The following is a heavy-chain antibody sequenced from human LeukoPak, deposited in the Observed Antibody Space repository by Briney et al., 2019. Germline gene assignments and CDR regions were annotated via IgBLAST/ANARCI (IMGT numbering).Heavy chain of an antibody. CDR1: GFNFGIYG. CDR3: ARGGPTGALDD. V-gene: IGHV3-33*01. CDR2: MWDDGTNE. Sequence: GGSLRLSCTASGFNFGIYGMHWVRQAPGKGLEWVAVMWDDGTNEYYVDSVKGRFTISRDNAKNSLYLQMNSLRAEDTALYYCARGGPTGALDDWGQGTLLTVSS. J-gene: IGHJ4*02. D-gene: IGHD7-27*01.